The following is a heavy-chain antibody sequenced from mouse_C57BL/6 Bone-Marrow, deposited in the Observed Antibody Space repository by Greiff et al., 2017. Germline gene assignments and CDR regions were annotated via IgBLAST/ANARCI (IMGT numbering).Heavy chain of an antibody. CDR2: ISSGGSYT. J-gene: IGHJ3*01. Sequence: EVQLQESGGDLVKPGGSLTLSCAASGFTFSSYGMSWVRQTPDKRLEWVATISSGGSYTYYPDSVKGRFTISRDNAKNTLYLQMSSLKSEDTAMYYCAIRLVAYWGQGTLVTVSA. CDR3: AIRLVAY. CDR1: GFTFSSYG. V-gene: IGHV5-6*01.